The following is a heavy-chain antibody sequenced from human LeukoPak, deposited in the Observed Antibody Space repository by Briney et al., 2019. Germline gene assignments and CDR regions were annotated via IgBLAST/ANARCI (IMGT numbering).Heavy chain of an antibody. CDR2: MSYSGSST. Sequence: QPGGSLRLSCAASGFTFSSYAMNWVRQAPGKALEWVSAMSYSGSSTYYADSVKGRFTISRDNSKNTLSLQMNSLRAEDTAVYYCAKDRSSSFSGFLEYWGQGTLVTVSS. D-gene: IGHD6-6*01. J-gene: IGHJ4*02. CDR3: AKDRSSSFSGFLEY. V-gene: IGHV3-23*01. CDR1: GFTFSSYA.